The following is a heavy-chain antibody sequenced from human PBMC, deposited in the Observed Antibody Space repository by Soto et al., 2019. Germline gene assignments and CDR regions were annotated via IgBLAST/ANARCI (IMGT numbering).Heavy chain of an antibody. CDR3: AKDRTQLWNYFDY. J-gene: IGHJ4*02. Sequence: LRLSCAASGFTFSSYGMHWVRQAPGKGLEWVAVISYDGSNKYYADSVKGRFTISRDNSKNTLYLQMNSLRAEDTAVYYCAKDRTQLWNYFDYSGPGPLVTVSS. CDR2: ISYDGSNK. CDR1: GFTFSSYG. D-gene: IGHD5-18*01. V-gene: IGHV3-30*18.